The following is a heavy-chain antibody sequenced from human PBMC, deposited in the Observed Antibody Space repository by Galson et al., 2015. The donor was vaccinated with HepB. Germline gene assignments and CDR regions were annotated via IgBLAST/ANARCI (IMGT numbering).Heavy chain of an antibody. CDR2: INPNSGGT. CDR1: GYTFTSYY. V-gene: IGHV1-2*02. CDR3: ASGAAAPYYYYYYYMDV. Sequence: SVKVSCKASGYTFTSYYMHWVRQAPGQGLEWMGWINPNSGGTNYAQKFQGRVTMTRDTSISTAYMELSRLRSDDTAVYYYASGAAAPYYYYYYYMDVWGKGTTFTVSS. J-gene: IGHJ6*03. D-gene: IGHD6-13*01.